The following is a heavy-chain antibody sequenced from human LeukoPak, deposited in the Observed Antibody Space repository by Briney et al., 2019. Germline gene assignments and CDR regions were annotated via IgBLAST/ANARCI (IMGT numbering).Heavy chain of an antibody. CDR1: GFTFSNFW. Sequence: GGSLRLSCTASGFTFSNFWMGWVRQAPGKGLEWVAVISYDGSNKYYADSVKGRFTISRDNSKNTLYLQMNSLRAEDTAVYYCARAGPSGSRGYYFDYWGQGTLVTVSS. CDR2: ISYDGSNK. J-gene: IGHJ4*02. D-gene: IGHD1-26*01. CDR3: ARAGPSGSRGYYFDY. V-gene: IGHV3-30*01.